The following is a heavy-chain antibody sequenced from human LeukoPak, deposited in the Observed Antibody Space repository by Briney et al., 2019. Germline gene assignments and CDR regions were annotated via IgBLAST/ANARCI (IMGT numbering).Heavy chain of an antibody. CDR1: GFTFSSYS. Sequence: GGSLRLSCAASGFTFSSYSMNWVRQAPGKGLEWVSSISSSSYIYYADSVKGRFTISRDNAKNSLYLQMNSLRAEDTAVYYCARDWAGAVAGTFGYYYYYMDVWGKGTTVTVSS. V-gene: IGHV3-21*01. J-gene: IGHJ6*03. CDR3: ARDWAGAVAGTFGYYYYYMDV. CDR2: ISSSSYI. D-gene: IGHD6-19*01.